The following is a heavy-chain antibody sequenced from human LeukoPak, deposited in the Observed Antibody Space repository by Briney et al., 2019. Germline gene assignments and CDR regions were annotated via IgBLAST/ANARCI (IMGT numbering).Heavy chain of an antibody. J-gene: IGHJ4*02. D-gene: IGHD3-22*01. V-gene: IGHV3-74*01. CDR3: SRRADSDY. CDR2: VNTDGSST. CDR1: GFTFSRYW. Sequence: GGSLRLSCAASGFTFSRYWIHWVRQAPGKGLVWVSRVNTDGSSTIYADSVKGRFTISRDNAKNTGYLQMNILRAEDTDVYYCSRRADSDYWGQGTLVTVSS.